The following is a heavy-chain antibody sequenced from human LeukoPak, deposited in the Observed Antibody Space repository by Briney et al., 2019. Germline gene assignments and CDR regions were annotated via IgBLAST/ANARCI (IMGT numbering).Heavy chain of an antibody. Sequence: ASVKVSCKASGYTFTSYGISWVRQAPGQGLEWMGWISAYNGNTNYAQKLQGRVTMTTDTSTSTAYMELRSLRSDDTAVYYCARIESAYCSGGSCYPYGMDVWGQGTTVTVSS. D-gene: IGHD2-15*01. CDR3: ARIESAYCSGGSCYPYGMDV. V-gene: IGHV1-18*01. CDR2: ISAYNGNT. CDR1: GYTFTSYG. J-gene: IGHJ6*02.